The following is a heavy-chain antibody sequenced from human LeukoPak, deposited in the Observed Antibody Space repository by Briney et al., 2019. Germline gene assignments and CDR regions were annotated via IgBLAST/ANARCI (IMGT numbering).Heavy chain of an antibody. Sequence: GGSLRLSCAASGFTFSDYGMNWVRQAPGKGLEWVSYISFSVNTKYYGDSVKGRFTISRDNAKNSLYLHMDSLRAEDTAAYYCARGAYSSGWAYFDHWGQGTLVTVSS. V-gene: IGHV3-48*04. CDR2: ISFSVNTK. D-gene: IGHD6-19*01. CDR1: GFTFSDYG. CDR3: ARGAYSSGWAYFDH. J-gene: IGHJ4*02.